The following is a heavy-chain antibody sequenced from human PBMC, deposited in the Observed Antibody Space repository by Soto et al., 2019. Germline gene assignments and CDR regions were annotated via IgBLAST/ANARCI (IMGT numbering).Heavy chain of an antibody. Sequence: ASVKVSCKASGYTFTSYGISWVLQAPGEGLEWMGWISAYNGNTNYAQKLQGRVTMTTDTSTSTAYMELRSLRSDDTAVYYCASLPVGYCSGGSCYEVGAFDIWGQGTMVTVSS. J-gene: IGHJ3*02. CDR1: GYTFTSYG. CDR3: ASLPVGYCSGGSCYEVGAFDI. V-gene: IGHV1-18*01. D-gene: IGHD2-15*01. CDR2: ISAYNGNT.